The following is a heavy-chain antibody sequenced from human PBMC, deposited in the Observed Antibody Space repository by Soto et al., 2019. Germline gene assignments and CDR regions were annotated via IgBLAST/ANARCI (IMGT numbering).Heavy chain of an antibody. CDR1: GFTFSSYS. J-gene: IGHJ6*02. D-gene: IGHD4-17*01. V-gene: IGHV3-21*01. Sequence: GGSLRLSCAASGFTFSSYSMNWVRQAPGKGLEWVSSISSSSSYIYYADSVKGRFTISRDNAKNSLYLQMNSLRAEDTAVYYCAXDLLTTVTSYYYYGMDVWGQGTTVTVSS. CDR2: ISSSSSYI. CDR3: AXDLLTTVTSYYYYGMDV.